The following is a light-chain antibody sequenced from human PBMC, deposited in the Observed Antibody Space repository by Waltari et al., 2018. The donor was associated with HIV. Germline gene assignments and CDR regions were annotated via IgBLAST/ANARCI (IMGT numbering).Light chain of an antibody. Sequence: EIVLTQSPGTLSLSPGERATLSCRASQSVSSSYLAWYQQKPGQAPRLLIYGASSRATGIPDRFGGSGSGTDFTLTISRLEPEDFAVYYCRQYGTSCTFGQGTRLEIK. J-gene: IGKJ5*01. CDR1: QSVSSSY. CDR2: GAS. CDR3: RQYGTSCT. V-gene: IGKV3-20*01.